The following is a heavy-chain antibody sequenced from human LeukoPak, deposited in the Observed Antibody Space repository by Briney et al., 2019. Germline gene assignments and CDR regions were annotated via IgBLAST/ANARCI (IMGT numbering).Heavy chain of an antibody. J-gene: IGHJ2*01. CDR3: AGPPPGGNHGEPPNGFFDL. CDR2: ISRSSSTK. CDR1: GFSFSDYS. D-gene: IGHD1-26*01. Sequence: GGSLRLSCVASGFSFSDYSMNWVRQAPGRGLEWVSYISRSSSTKYYADSLKGRFTISRDNAKNSLYLEMNSLRAEDTAVYFCAGPPPGGNHGEPPNGFFDLWGGGPLVTVSS. V-gene: IGHV3-48*01.